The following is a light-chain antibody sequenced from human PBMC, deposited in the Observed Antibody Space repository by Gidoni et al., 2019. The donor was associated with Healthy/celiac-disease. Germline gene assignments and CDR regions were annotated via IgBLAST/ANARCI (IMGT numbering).Light chain of an antibody. CDR1: SGSVSTSYH. J-gene: IGLJ1*01. Sequence: QTVVTQEPSFSVPPGGTVTLTCGLSSGSVSTSYHPSWYPQTPGQAPRTLIYTTNTRTCGVPERFAGSILGKKAARTITGAQADDEYDYDGVLNMGSGCYVFGTGTKVTVL. CDR3: VLNMGSGCYV. V-gene: IGLV8-61*01. CDR2: TTN.